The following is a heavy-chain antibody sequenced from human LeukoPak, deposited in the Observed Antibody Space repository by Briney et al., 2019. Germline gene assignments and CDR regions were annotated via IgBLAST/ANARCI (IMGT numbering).Heavy chain of an antibody. CDR2: ISGSGT. CDR3: AKTRGSGPFDY. J-gene: IGHJ4*02. Sequence: GGSLRLSCAASGFTFSSYGMSWVRQAPGKGLEWVSAISGSGTYYADSVKGRFTISRDNSKNTLYLQMNNLRAEDTAVYYCAKTRGSGPFDYWGQGTLVTVSS. D-gene: IGHD3-10*01. CDR1: GFTFSSYG. V-gene: IGHV3-23*01.